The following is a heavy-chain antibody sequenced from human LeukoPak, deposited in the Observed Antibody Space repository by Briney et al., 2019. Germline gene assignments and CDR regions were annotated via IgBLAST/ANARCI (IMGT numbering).Heavy chain of an antibody. CDR2: MSSGSSYI. Sequence: GGSLRLSCTASGFTFSSYAMTWVRQAPGKGLEWISSMSSGSSYIYYADSVRGRFTISRDNTKNSLYLQMNNLRGEDTGIYYCARDRPAGASRVFVVQWGQGTPVTVSS. D-gene: IGHD2-15*01. V-gene: IGHV3-21*06. CDR1: GFTFSSYA. J-gene: IGHJ4*02. CDR3: ARDRPAGASRVFVVQ.